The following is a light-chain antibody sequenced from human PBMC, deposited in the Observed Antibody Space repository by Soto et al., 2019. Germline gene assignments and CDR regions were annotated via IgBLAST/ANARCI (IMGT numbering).Light chain of an antibody. CDR2: DAS. CDR3: QQYQIDWT. J-gene: IGKJ1*01. CDR1: QSISSY. V-gene: IGKV1-39*01. Sequence: IQMTQSPSSLSSSLGGRVTITCRASQSISSYLNWYQQKPGKAPTXLIYDASSLQSGVPSRFSGSGSGTEFTLTISSLQPDDFATYYCQQYQIDWTFGQGTKVDIK.